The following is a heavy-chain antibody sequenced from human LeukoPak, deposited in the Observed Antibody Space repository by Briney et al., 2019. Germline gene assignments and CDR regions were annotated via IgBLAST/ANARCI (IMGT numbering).Heavy chain of an antibody. CDR2: ISAYNGNT. Sequence: GASVKVSCMASGYTFTSYGISWVRQAPGQGLEWMGWISAYNGNTNYAQKLQGRVTMTADTSTSTAYMELRSLRSDDTAVYYCARAHLGRWFDPWGQGTLVTVSS. J-gene: IGHJ5*02. CDR1: GYTFTSYG. CDR3: ARAHLGRWFDP. V-gene: IGHV1-18*01.